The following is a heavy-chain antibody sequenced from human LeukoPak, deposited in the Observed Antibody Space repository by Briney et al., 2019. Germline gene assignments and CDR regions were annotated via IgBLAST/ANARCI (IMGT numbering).Heavy chain of an antibody. Sequence: PSETLSLTCTVSGGSINNYYRSWIRQPPGKGLEWIVLIYSSGSTSYNPSLKSRVTMSVDTSKKQFSLRLSSVTAADTAVYYCARTPIYYFDNSGYYNWGQGTLVTVSP. D-gene: IGHD3-22*01. CDR1: GGSINNYY. J-gene: IGHJ4*02. CDR2: IYSSGST. V-gene: IGHV4-4*07. CDR3: ARTPIYYFDNSGYYN.